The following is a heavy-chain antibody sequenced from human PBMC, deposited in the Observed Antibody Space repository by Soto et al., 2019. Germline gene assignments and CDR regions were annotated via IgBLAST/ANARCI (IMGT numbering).Heavy chain of an antibody. D-gene: IGHD3-3*01. CDR3: AKQQLYDFWSGFDY. Sequence: GGSLRLSCAASGFTFSSYGMHWVRQAPGKGLEWVAVISYDGSNKYYADSVKGRFTISRDNSKNTLYLQMNSLRAEDTAVYYCAKQQLYDFWSGFDYWGQGTLVTVSS. V-gene: IGHV3-30*18. J-gene: IGHJ4*02. CDR2: ISYDGSNK. CDR1: GFTFSSYG.